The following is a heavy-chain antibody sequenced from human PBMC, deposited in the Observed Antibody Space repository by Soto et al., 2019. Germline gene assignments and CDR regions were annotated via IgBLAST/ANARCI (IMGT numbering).Heavy chain of an antibody. Sequence: QVQLLESGGGVVQPGRSLRLSCAASGFTFSTYAMHWVRQAPGKGLEWVSVISYDGSNKYYADSVKGRFTVSRDNSKNTLSLQMISLRAEDAAEYYCARDSWSLDYWGQGTLVTVSS. CDR3: ARDSWSLDY. D-gene: IGHD2-15*01. J-gene: IGHJ4*02. CDR2: ISYDGSNK. V-gene: IGHV3-30*01. CDR1: GFTFSTYA.